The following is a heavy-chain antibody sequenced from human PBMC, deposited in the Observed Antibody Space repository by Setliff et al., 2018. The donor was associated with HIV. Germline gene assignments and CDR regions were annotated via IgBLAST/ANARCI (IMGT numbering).Heavy chain of an antibody. V-gene: IGHV1-69*05. CDR2: IIPMFGTG. J-gene: IGHJ6*02. CDR1: GGTFRTSV. CDR3: ARVGHSSSYHYYGMDV. Sequence: SVTVSCKTSGGTFRTSVISWVRQAPGQGLEWMGGIIPMFGTGFYAQKFRDRVTITTDENRSTAYMELNSLRPEDTGVFYCARVGHSSSYHYYGMDVWGQGTTVTVSS. D-gene: IGHD6-13*01.